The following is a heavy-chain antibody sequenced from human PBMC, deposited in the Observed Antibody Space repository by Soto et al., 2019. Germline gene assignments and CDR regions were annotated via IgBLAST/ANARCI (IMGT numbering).Heavy chain of an antibody. Sequence: QVQLVQSGAEVKKPGSSVKVSCKASGGTFRNFAISWVRQAPGQGLEWMGRITPILDLANYAQKFQARVTITADKSTSTADMELSSRRSEDTSVYYCAREALVTTSQYYYYDGMDVWGQGTTVTVSS. D-gene: IGHD4-17*01. V-gene: IGHV1-69*04. CDR2: ITPILDLA. CDR3: AREALVTTSQYYYYDGMDV. CDR1: GGTFRNFA. J-gene: IGHJ6*02.